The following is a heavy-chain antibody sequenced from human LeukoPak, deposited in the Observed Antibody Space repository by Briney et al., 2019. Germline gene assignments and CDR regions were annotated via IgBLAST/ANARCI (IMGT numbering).Heavy chain of an antibody. CDR1: GGSISSGAYY. CDR3: AREVIEDWFDP. V-gene: IGHV4-31*03. CDR2: IYYSGST. J-gene: IGHJ5*02. Sequence: SETLSLTCTVSGGSISSGAYYWSWIRQHPGKGLEWIGYIYYSGSTYYNPSLKSRVTMSVDMSKNQFSLKLSSVTAADTAVYYCAREVIEDWFDPWGQGTLVTVSS. D-gene: IGHD2/OR15-2a*01.